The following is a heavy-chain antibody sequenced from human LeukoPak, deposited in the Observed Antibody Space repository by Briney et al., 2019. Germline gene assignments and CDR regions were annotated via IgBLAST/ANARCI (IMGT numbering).Heavy chain of an antibody. CDR2: INHSGST. Sequence: SETLSLTCAVYGGSFSGYYWSWIRQPPGKGLEWIGEINHSGSTNYNPSLKSRVTMSVDTSKNQFSLKLSSVTAADTAVYYCARDEYYYDSSGYLYFDYWGQGTLVTVSS. CDR1: GGSFSGYY. J-gene: IGHJ4*02. V-gene: IGHV4-34*01. D-gene: IGHD3-22*01. CDR3: ARDEYYYDSSGYLYFDY.